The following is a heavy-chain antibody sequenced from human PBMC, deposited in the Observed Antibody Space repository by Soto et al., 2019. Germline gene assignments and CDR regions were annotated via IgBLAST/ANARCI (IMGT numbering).Heavy chain of an antibody. V-gene: IGHV3-30-3*01. CDR3: ARGAAYYYYGMDF. CDR1: GFTFSSYA. J-gene: IGHJ6*02. CDR2: ISYDGSNK. D-gene: IGHD2-15*01. Sequence: HPGGSLRLSCAASGFTFSSYAMHWVRQAPGKGLEWVAVISYDGSNKYYADSVKGRFTISRDNSKNTLYLQMNSLRAEDTAVYYCARGAAYYYYGMDFWRQGPTVTVSS.